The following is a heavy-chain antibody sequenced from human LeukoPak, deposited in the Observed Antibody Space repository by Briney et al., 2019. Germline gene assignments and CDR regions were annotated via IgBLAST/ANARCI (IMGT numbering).Heavy chain of an antibody. J-gene: IGHJ4*02. CDR3: AKGGPSDDRPGY. Sequence: GRSLRLSCAASGFTFSSYGMHWVRRALGKGLEWVAVISYDGSNKYYADSVKGRFTISRDNSKNTLYLQMNSLRAEDTAVYYCAKGGPSDDRPGYWGQGTLVTVSS. CDR1: GFTFSSYG. V-gene: IGHV3-30*18. D-gene: IGHD5-24*01. CDR2: ISYDGSNK.